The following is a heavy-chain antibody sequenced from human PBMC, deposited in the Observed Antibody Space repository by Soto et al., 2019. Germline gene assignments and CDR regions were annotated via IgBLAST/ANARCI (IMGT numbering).Heavy chain of an antibody. CDR1: GYTFTSYA. D-gene: IGHD2-21*01. Sequence: QVQLVQSGAEVKKPGASVKVSCKASGYTFTSYAMHWVRQAPGQRLEWMGWINAGNGNTKYSQKFQGRVTITRDTSASTAYMELSSMGSEDTVVYYCESVPGYSLRDLWGLGTLVTVSS. CDR2: INAGNGNT. V-gene: IGHV1-3*01. CDR3: ESVPGYSLRDL. J-gene: IGHJ2*01.